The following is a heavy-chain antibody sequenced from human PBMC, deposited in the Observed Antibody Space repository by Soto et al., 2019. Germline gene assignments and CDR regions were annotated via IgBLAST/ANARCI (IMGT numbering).Heavy chain of an antibody. Sequence: ASVKVSCKVSGYTLTELSMHWVRQAPGKGLEWMGGFDPEDGETIYAQKFQGRVTMTEDTSTDTAYMELSSLRSEDTAVYYCATRPGYCSSTSCYFWFDPWGQGTLVTVS. CDR2: FDPEDGET. J-gene: IGHJ5*02. V-gene: IGHV1-24*01. D-gene: IGHD2-2*01. CDR3: ATRPGYCSSTSCYFWFDP. CDR1: GYTLTELS.